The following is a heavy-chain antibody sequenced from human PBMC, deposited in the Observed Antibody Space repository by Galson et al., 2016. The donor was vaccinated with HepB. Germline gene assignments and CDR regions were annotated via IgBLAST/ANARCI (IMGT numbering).Heavy chain of an antibody. D-gene: IGHD2/OR15-2a*01. Sequence: SLRLSCAASGFTFSSYWMHRVRQAPGRGLVWVSRINTDGSRTNYADSVKGRVTISRDNAKNTLYLQMNSLRAEDTAVYYCARAGFKGFSNGMDVWGQGTTVTVSS. CDR3: ARAGFKGFSNGMDV. CDR2: INTDGSRT. J-gene: IGHJ6*02. CDR1: GFTFSSYW. V-gene: IGHV3-74*01.